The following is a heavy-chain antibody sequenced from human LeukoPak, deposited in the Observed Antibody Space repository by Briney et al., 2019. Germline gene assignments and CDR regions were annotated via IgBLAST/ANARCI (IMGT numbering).Heavy chain of an antibody. J-gene: IGHJ4*02. Sequence: SETLSLTCTVSGGSISSYYWSWIRQPPGKGLEWIGYIYYSGSTNYNPSLKSRVTISVDTSKNQFSLKLSSVTAADTAVYYCARESRNYYGSGSYYNGYYYFDYWGQGTLVTVSS. CDR1: GGSISSYY. V-gene: IGHV4-59*01. CDR3: ARESRNYYGSGSYYNGYYYFDY. CDR2: IYYSGST. D-gene: IGHD3-10*01.